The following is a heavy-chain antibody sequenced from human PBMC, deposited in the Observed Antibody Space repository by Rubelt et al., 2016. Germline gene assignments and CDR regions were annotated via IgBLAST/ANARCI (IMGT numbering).Heavy chain of an antibody. V-gene: IGHV4-34*01. J-gene: IGHJ4*02. Sequence: SGSTNYNPSLKSRVTISVDTSKNQFSLKLSSVTAADTAVYYCASTITIFGGGYWGQGTLVTVSS. CDR3: ASTITIFGGGY. D-gene: IGHD3-3*01. CDR2: SGST.